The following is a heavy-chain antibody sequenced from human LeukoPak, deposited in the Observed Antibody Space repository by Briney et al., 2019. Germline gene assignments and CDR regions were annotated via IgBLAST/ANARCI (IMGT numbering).Heavy chain of an antibody. CDR3: ARVRRLGYCSGGSCPPYFDY. Sequence: SETLSLTCAVSGGSISSGSYSWSWIRQPPGKGLEWIGYFFYSGGTYYNPSLKSRVTISVDTSKNQFSLKLSSVTAADTAVYYCARVRRLGYCSGGSCPPYFDYWGQGTLVTVSS. CDR1: GGSISSGSYS. J-gene: IGHJ4*02. D-gene: IGHD2-15*01. CDR2: FFYSGGT. V-gene: IGHV4-30-4*07.